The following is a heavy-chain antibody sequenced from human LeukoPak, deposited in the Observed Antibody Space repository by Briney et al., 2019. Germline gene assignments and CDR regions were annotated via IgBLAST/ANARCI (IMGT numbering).Heavy chain of an antibody. CDR2: IRSTANGYAT. Sequence: SGGSLRLSCAASGFTFSGSALHWVRQASGKGLEWVGRIRSTANGYATAYAASVKGRFTISRDDSKNTAYQQMDSLKTEDTAVYYCTGNYYGSGSYADFDYWGQGTLVTVSS. D-gene: IGHD3-10*01. J-gene: IGHJ4*02. CDR1: GFTFSGSA. V-gene: IGHV3-73*01. CDR3: TGNYYGSGSYADFDY.